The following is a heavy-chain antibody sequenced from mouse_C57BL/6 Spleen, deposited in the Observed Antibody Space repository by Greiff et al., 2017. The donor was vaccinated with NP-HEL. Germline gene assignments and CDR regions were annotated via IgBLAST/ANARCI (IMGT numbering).Heavy chain of an antibody. Sequence: VQLQQSGAELVRPGTSVEMSCKASGYTFTNYWIGWAKQRPGHGLEWIGDIYPGGGYTNYNEKFKGKATLTADKSSSTACMQVSSLTSEDSAIYYCARTAQATYAMDYWGQGTSVTVSS. CDR2: IYPGGGYT. V-gene: IGHV1-63*01. J-gene: IGHJ4*01. D-gene: IGHD3-2*02. CDR1: GYTFTNYW. CDR3: ARTAQATYAMDY.